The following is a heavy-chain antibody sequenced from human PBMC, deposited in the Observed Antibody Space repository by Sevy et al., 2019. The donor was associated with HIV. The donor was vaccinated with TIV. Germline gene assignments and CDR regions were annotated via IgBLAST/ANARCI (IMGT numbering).Heavy chain of an antibody. CDR2: IYTSGST. D-gene: IGHD4-17*01. CDR3: ARGQGYGEDLKYYFDY. J-gene: IGHJ4*02. Sequence: GSLRLSCTVSGGSISSYYWSWIRQPAGKGLEWIGRIYTSGSTNYNPSLKSRVTMSVDTSKNQFSLKLSSVTAADTAVYYCARGQGYGEDLKYYFDYWGQGTLVTVSS. CDR1: GGSISSYY. V-gene: IGHV4-4*07.